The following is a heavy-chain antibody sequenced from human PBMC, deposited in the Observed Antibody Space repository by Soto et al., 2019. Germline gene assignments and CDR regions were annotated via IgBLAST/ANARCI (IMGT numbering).Heavy chain of an antibody. Sequence: SGPTLVNPTETLTLTCTFSGFSLTSPGMCVSWIRQSPGKALEWLALIERDDDDKYYSTSLKTRLTISKDTRKNQVVLTMANMEPADTATYYCAGSRRGPRRFNGMGVWGRGTTGSVSS. V-gene: IGHV2-70*13. CDR3: AGSRRGPRRFNGMGV. J-gene: IGHJ6*02. CDR1: GFSLTSPGMC. CDR2: IERDDDDK. D-gene: IGHD3-10*01.